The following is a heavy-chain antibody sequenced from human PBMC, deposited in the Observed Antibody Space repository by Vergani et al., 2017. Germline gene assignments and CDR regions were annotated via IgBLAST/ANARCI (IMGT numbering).Heavy chain of an antibody. CDR1: GFTFSSYS. CDR2: ISSSSSTI. CDR3: AGGFSCNSCFYCYYGMDV. D-gene: IGHD2-2*01. V-gene: IGHV3-48*01. Sequence: EVQLVESGGGLVQPGGSLRLSCAASGFTFSSYSMNWVRQAPGKGLEWVSYISSSSSTIYYADSVKGRFTISRDNAKNSLYLQMNSLRAEDTAVYYCAGGFSCNSCFYCYYGMDVWGQGTTVTVSS. J-gene: IGHJ6*02.